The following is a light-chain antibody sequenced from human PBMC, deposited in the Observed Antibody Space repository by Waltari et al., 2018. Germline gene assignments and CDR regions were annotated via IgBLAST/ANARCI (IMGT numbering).Light chain of an antibody. CDR1: RGPSSTL. Sequence: QLVLTQSPSASASLGASVKLPCTLSRGPSSTLTACPPQQPLKGPRYLMKITSHGSHRKGDDIPDRFSGSSSGAERYLTISSLQSEDEADYYCQTGGHGTWVFGGGTKLTVL. CDR2: ITSHGSH. J-gene: IGLJ3*02. V-gene: IGLV4-69*01. CDR3: QTGGHGTWV.